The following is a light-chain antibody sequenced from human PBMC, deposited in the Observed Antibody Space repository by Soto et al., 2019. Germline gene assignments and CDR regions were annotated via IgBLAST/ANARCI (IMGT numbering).Light chain of an antibody. CDR3: HQYSNTFRT. J-gene: IGKJ1*01. CDR1: RSISSW. V-gene: IGKV1-5*03. CDR2: KAS. Sequence: DIQMTRSPSTLSASVGDRVTITCRAARSISSWLAWYQQKPGKAPKLLIYKASTLKSGVPSRFSGSGSGTEFTLTISNLQAEDSAVYHCHQYSNTFRTFGQGTKV.